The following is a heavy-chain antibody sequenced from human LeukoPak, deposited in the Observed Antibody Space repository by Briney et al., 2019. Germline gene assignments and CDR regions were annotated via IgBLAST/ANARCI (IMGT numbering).Heavy chain of an antibody. J-gene: IGHJ5*02. Sequence: SETLSLTCAVYGGSFSGYYWSWIRQPPGKGLEWIWEINHSGSTNYNPSLKSRVTISVDTSKNQFSLKLSSVTAADTAVYYCARGTEGYDSSGYYYGWFDPWGQGTLVTVSS. CDR1: GGSFSGYY. CDR2: INHSGST. V-gene: IGHV4-34*01. CDR3: ARGTEGYDSSGYYYGWFDP. D-gene: IGHD3-22*01.